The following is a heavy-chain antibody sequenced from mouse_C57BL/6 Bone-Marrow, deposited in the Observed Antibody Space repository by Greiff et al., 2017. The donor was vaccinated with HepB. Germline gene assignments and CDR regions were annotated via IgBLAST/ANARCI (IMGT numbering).Heavy chain of an antibody. CDR2: IDPSDSYT. V-gene: IGHV1-50*01. CDR1: GYTFTSYW. J-gene: IGHJ4*01. CDR3: AREAIYYGMDY. Sequence: VQLQQSGAELVKPGASVKLSCKASGYTFTSYWMQWVKQRPGQGLEWIGEIDPSDSYTNYNQKFKGKATLTVDTSSSTAYMQLSSLTSEDSAVYYCAREAIYYGMDYWGQGTSVTVSS.